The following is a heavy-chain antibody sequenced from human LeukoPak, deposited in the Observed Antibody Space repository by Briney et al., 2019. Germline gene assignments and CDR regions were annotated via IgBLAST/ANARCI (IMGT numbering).Heavy chain of an antibody. CDR2: ISSSGSTI. Sequence: GGSLRVSCAASGFTFSSYEMNWVRQAPGKGLEWVSYISSSGSTIYYADSVKGRFTMSRDNSKNSLYLQMNSLRAEDTAVYYCARDCSSTSCPAGRYFDWGAFDIWGQGTMVTVYS. D-gene: IGHD2-2*01. CDR3: ARDCSSTSCPAGRYFDWGAFDI. CDR1: GFTFSSYE. V-gene: IGHV3-48*03. J-gene: IGHJ3*02.